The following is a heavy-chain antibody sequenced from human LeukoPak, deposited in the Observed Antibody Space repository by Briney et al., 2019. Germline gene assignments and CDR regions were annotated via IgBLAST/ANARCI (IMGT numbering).Heavy chain of an antibody. D-gene: IGHD3-3*01. V-gene: IGHV3-30-3*01. CDR1: GFTFSSYA. CDR2: ISYDGSNK. J-gene: IGHJ4*02. Sequence: GGSLRLSCAASGFTFSSYAMHWVRQAPGKGLEWVAVISYDGSNKYYADSVKGRFTISRDNSKNTLYLQMNSLRAEDTAVYYCAKDSTIFGVANGPLDYWGQGTLVTVSS. CDR3: AKDSTIFGVANGPLDY.